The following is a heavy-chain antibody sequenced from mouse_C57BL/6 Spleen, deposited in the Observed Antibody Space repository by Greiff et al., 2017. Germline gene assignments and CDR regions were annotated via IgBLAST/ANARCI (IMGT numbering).Heavy chain of an antibody. CDR1: GYTFTDYY. Sequence: QVQLQQSGAELVRPGASVKLSCKASGYTFTDYYINWVKQRPGQGLEWIARIYPGSGNTYYNEKFKGKATLTAEKSSSTAYMQLSSLTSEDSAVYFCARSQLWYFDVWGTGTTVTVSS. CDR2: IYPGSGNT. J-gene: IGHJ1*03. D-gene: IGHD4-1*02. V-gene: IGHV1-76*01. CDR3: ARSQLWYFDV.